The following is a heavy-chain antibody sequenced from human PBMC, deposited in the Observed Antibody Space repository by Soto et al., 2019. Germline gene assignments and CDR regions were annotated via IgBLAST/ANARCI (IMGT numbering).Heavy chain of an antibody. CDR1: GGSISSYY. J-gene: IGHJ6*03. CDR3: ARVPGTLGYYYYMDV. V-gene: IGHV4-59*01. Sequence: SETLSLTCTVSGGSISSYYWSWIRQPPGKGLEWIGYIYYSGSTNYNPSLKSRVTISVDTSKNQFSLKLSSVTAADTAVYYCARVPGTLGYYYYMDVWGKGTTVTVSS. CDR2: IYYSGST. D-gene: IGHD1-7*01.